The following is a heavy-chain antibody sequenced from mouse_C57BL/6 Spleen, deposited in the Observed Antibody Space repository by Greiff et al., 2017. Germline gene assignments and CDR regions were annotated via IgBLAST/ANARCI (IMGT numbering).Heavy chain of an antibody. CDR1: GFTFSSYA. D-gene: IGHD4-1*01. CDR3: AREGGTCFDD. J-gene: IGHJ2*02. CDR2: ISDGGSYT. V-gene: IGHV5-4*01. Sequence: EVKLVESGGGLVKPGGSLKLSCAASGFTFSSYAMSWVRQTPETRLAWVATISDGGSYTYYQDNVKGRVTISRDNAKNYLYLQMSHLKSEDTAMDYVAREGGTCFDDWGQGTSLTVSS.